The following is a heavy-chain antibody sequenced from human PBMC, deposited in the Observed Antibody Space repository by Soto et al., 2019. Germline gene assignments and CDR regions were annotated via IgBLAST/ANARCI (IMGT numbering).Heavy chain of an antibody. J-gene: IGHJ4*02. CDR3: ARDPGQDEAMDY. CDR1: GFAFSNFG. V-gene: IGHV3-33*01. CDR2: IWHDGKNK. Sequence: QVQVVESGGGVVQPGRSLRLSCEASGFAFSNFGMHWVRQVPGKGLEWVAVIWHDGKNKDYADYAKGRFTISRDNSKNILYLEMNSLSVEDTAVYYCARDPGQDEAMDYWGQGTLVTVSS.